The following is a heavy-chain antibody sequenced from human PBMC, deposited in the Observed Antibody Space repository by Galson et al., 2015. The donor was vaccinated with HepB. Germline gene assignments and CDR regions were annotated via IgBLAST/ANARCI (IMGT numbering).Heavy chain of an antibody. CDR3: AGSTDCTSISCPSRFDC. V-gene: IGHV3-33*01. Sequence: SLRLSCAASGFTFSTYGMHWVRQAPGKGLEWVAVIWYDGSKKYYADSVKGRFTISRDNSKNTLYLQMNSLRAEDTAVYYCAGSTDCTSISCPSRFDCWGQGTLVTVSS. CDR2: IWYDGSKK. J-gene: IGHJ4*02. CDR1: GFTFSTYG. D-gene: IGHD2-2*01.